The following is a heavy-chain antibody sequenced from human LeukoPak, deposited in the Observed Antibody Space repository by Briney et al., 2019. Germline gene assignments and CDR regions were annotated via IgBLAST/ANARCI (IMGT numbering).Heavy chain of an antibody. CDR2: ISHDGDNA. D-gene: IGHD2-2*01. Sequence: GGSLRLSCAASGFTFDTYAVHWVRQAPGKGLEWVAFISHDGDNAFYADSVKGRLTISRDNSRNTVFLQMGSLRPDDTALYYCARGGASIVVVPAANPKRSYYYYMDVWGKGTTVTVSS. CDR1: GFTFDTYA. J-gene: IGHJ6*03. CDR3: ARGGASIVVVPAANPKRSYYYYMDV. V-gene: IGHV3-30*15.